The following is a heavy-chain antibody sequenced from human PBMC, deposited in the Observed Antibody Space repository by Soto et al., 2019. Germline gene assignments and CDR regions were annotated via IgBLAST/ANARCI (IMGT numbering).Heavy chain of an antibody. V-gene: IGHV3-21*01. D-gene: IGHD5-18*01. CDR1: GFTFSSYS. Sequence: EVQLVESGGGLVKPGGSLRLSCAASGFTFSSYSMNWVRQAPGKGLEWVSSISSSSSYIYYADSVKGRFTISRDNAKNSLYLKMNSLRDEDTAVYYCAREQPGYSYGYGLGYWGQGTLVTVSS. J-gene: IGHJ4*02. CDR3: AREQPGYSYGYGLGY. CDR2: ISSSSSYI.